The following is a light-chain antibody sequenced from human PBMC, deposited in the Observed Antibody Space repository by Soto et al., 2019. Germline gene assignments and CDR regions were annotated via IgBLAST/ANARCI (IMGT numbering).Light chain of an antibody. J-gene: IGLJ3*02. CDR1: SSNLGSNS. CDR3: GAWDDSLNGWV. Sequence: LTQPPSASGTPGQRVTISCSGSSSNLGSNSVNWYQQVPGTAPKLLISSDNQRPSGVPDRFSGSQSGTSASLAISGLQSEDEADYHCGAWDDSLNGWVFGGGTKVTVL. CDR2: SDN. V-gene: IGLV1-44*01.